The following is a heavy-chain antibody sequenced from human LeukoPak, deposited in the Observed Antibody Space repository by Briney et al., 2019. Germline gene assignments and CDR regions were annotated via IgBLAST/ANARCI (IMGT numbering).Heavy chain of an antibody. CDR1: GFTLSSYE. Sequence: GGSLRLSCTASGFTLSSYEMSWIRQAPGKGLEWVSSIDYSGGSTYYADSVKGRFTISRGNSKNTLYLQLNSLRGDDTAVYYCTRSSGWYGVSWGQGTLVTVSS. J-gene: IGHJ4*02. CDR3: TRSSGWYGVS. D-gene: IGHD6-19*01. CDR2: IDYSGGST. V-gene: IGHV3-23*01.